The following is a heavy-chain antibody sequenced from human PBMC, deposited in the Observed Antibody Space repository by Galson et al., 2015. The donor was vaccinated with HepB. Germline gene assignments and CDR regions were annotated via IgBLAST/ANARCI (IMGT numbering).Heavy chain of an antibody. J-gene: IGHJ4*02. D-gene: IGHD5-18*01. Sequence: SVKVSCKASGYTFTSYYMHWVRQAPGQGLEWMGIINPSGGSTSYAQKFQGRVTMTRDTSTSTVYMELSSLRSEDTAVYYCARERADTAMVTSGFDYWGQGTLVTVSS. V-gene: IGHV1-46*01. CDR2: INPSGGST. CDR1: GYTFTSYY. CDR3: ARERADTAMVTSGFDY.